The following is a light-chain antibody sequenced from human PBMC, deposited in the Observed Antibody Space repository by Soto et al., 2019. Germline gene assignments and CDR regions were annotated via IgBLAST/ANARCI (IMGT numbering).Light chain of an antibody. Sequence: QSVLAQPSSVSGSPGQSITISCTGTSTDVGGYNYVSWYQHHPGKGPKLIIYEVSNRPSGVSDRFSGSKSGNKASLIISNLEAEDESDYYCGSYTSTATPFVFGTGTKATVL. CDR2: EVS. CDR1: STDVGGYNY. CDR3: GSYTSTATPFV. J-gene: IGLJ1*01. V-gene: IGLV2-14*01.